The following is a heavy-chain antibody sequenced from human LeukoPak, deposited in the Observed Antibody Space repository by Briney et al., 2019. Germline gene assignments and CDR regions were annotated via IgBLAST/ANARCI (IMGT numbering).Heavy chain of an antibody. CDR2: IYMSGST. V-gene: IGHV4-61*02. CDR1: GGSIRSGTDY. D-gene: IGHD7-27*01. CDR3: ARVVWGGDFHYSLDV. Sequence: SQTLTLTCTVSGGSIRSGTDYWSWIRQPAGKGLEWIGRIYMSGSTDYNPSFKSRVTMSVDTSKNQVSLKLRSVTAADTAVYYCARVVWGGDFHYSLDVWGKGTTVIVSS. J-gene: IGHJ6*03.